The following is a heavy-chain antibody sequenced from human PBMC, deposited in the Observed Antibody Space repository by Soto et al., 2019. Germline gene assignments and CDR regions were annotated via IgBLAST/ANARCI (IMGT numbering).Heavy chain of an antibody. V-gene: IGHV4-4*02. J-gene: IGHJ4*02. Sequence: SETLSLTCAVSSGSISSSNWWSWVRQPPGEGLEWIGEIYHSGSTNYNPSLKSRVTISVDKSKNQFSLKLSSVTAADTAVYYCATRITIFGVVSPLCYWGQGTLVTVS. CDR2: IYHSGST. CDR1: SGSISSSNW. D-gene: IGHD3-3*01. CDR3: ATRITIFGVVSPLCY.